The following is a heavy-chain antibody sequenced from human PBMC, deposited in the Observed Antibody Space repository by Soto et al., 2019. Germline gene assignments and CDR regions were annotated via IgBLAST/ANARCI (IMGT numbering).Heavy chain of an antibody. Sequence: QVQLQESGPGLMKPSQTLSLTCTVSGGSISSGGYYWSWSRQHPGKGLEWIGYIYYSGRTYHNPSLKSRITISVDTSKNQFSLKLSSVTAADTAVYYCARAGAVNWFDPWGQGTLVTVSS. CDR2: IYYSGRT. V-gene: IGHV4-31*03. CDR1: GGSISSGGYY. J-gene: IGHJ5*02. CDR3: ARAGAVNWFDP.